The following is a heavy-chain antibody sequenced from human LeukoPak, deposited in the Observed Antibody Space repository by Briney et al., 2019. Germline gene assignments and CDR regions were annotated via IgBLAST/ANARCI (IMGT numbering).Heavy chain of an antibody. CDR3: VRDRRSGRRSASLDP. V-gene: IGHV3-21*04. D-gene: IGHD3-10*01. J-gene: IGHJ5*02. CDR2: LSSNSYYI. CDR1: GFTFSRYT. Sequence: GGSLRLSCATSGFTFSRYTMNWVRQAPGKGLEWVSSLSSNSYYIYYADSVKGRFIISRDNAKNSLYLQMNSLRAEDTAVYYCVRDRRSGRRSASLDPWGQGTLVTVSS.